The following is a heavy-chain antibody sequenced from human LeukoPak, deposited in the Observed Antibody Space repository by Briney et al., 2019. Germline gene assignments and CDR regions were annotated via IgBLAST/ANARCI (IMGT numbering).Heavy chain of an antibody. D-gene: IGHD1-26*01. J-gene: IGHJ4*02. CDR2: KLYDGSKK. CDR1: GFTFSSYE. Sequence: GRSLRLSCAASGFTFSSYEMHWVRQAPGKGLEWVAFKLYDGSKKYFADSVKGRFTISRDNSKNTLYLQMNSLRAEDTAVYYCAREVSGSYFDYWGQGTLVTVSS. CDR3: AREVSGSYFDY. V-gene: IGHV3-30*04.